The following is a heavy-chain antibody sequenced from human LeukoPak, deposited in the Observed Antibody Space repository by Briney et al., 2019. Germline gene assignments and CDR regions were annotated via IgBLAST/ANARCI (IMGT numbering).Heavy chain of an antibody. CDR3: ATITESPDY. D-gene: IGHD1-20*01. J-gene: IGHJ4*02. Sequence: GGSLRLSCAASGFSINKYGIHWVRQVPGKGLEWVALIRYYGDNRFYADSVKGRFTVSRDNSKNTFYLQMRSLKPEDTALYYCATITESPDYWGQGTLVTVSS. CDR1: GFSINKYG. CDR2: IRYYGDNR. V-gene: IGHV3-30*02.